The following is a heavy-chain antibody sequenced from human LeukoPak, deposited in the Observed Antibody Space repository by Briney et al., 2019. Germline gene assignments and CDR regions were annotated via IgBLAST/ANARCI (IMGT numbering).Heavy chain of an antibody. D-gene: IGHD5-18*01. CDR2: IYYSGST. CDR1: GGSISSSSCY. J-gene: IGHJ4*02. Sequence: SETLSLTCTVSGGSISSSSCYWGWIRQPPGKGLEWIGSIYYSGSTYYNPSLKSRVTISVDTSKNQFSLKLFSVTAADTAVYYCAREGSYGFFDYWGQGTLVTVSS. CDR3: AREGSYGFFDY. V-gene: IGHV4-39*02.